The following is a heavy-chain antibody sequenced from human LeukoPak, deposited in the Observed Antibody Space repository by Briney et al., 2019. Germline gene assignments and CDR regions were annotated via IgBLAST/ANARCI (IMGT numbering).Heavy chain of an antibody. CDR1: GGSISSSSYY. D-gene: IGHD4-11*01. Sequence: SETLSLTCTVSGGSISSSSYYWGWIRQPPGKGLEWIGSIYYSGSTYYNPSLKSRVTISVDTSKNQISLRLNSVTAADTAVYYCARLLMGSDSRPYWGQGILVTVSS. V-gene: IGHV4-39*01. CDR2: IYYSGST. CDR3: ARLLMGSDSRPY. J-gene: IGHJ4*02.